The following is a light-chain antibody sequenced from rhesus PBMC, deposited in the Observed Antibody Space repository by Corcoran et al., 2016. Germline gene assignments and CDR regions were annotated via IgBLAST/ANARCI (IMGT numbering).Light chain of an antibody. CDR1: QGINNW. CDR2: RVS. CDR3: PHHDTYPWT. J-gene: IGKJ1*01. Sequence: DIQMTQSPSSLSASVGDRVTITCRASQGINNWLAWYKQNAGKAPKLLIYRVSTLEAGVPSRVSACGSGTACTLTISSLQPADIARYYCPHHDTYPWTFGQGTKVEIK. V-gene: IGKV1-69*01.